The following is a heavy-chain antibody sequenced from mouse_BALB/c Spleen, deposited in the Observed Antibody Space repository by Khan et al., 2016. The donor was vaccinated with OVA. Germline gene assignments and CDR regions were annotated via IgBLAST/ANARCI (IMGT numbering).Heavy chain of an antibody. CDR2: ISTGGHYT. CDR3: ARSLVDYHAMDY. J-gene: IGHJ4*01. D-gene: IGHD2-2*01. CDR1: GFTFSGFA. Sequence: ELVESGGGLVKPGGSLKLSCSASGFTFSGFAMSWVRQTPEKRLECVATISTGGHYTFYPDSVKGRFTISRDNAKNTLYLQMSSLRSEDTAMYYCARSLVDYHAMDYWGQGTSVTVSS. V-gene: IGHV5-9-3*01.